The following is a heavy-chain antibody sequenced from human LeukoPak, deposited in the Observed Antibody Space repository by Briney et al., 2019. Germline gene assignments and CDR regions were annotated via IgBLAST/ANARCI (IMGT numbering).Heavy chain of an antibody. Sequence: PSETLSLTCTVSGGSISSSSYYWGWIRQPPGKGLEWIGSIYYSGSTYYNPSLKSRVTISVDTSKDQFSLKLSSVTAADTAVYYCARQGSGQTYYFDYWGQGTLVTVSS. CDR3: ARQGSGQTYYFDY. D-gene: IGHD3-10*01. CDR2: IYYSGST. J-gene: IGHJ4*02. CDR1: GGSISSSSYY. V-gene: IGHV4-39*01.